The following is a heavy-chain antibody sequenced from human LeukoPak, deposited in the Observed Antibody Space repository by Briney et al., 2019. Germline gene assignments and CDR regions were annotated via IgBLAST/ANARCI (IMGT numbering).Heavy chain of an antibody. CDR1: GYTFTGYY. V-gene: IGHV1-2*02. Sequence: ASVKVSCKASGYTFTGYYMHWVRQAPGQGLEWMGWINPNSGGTNYAQKFQGRVTMTRDTSISTAYMELSRLRSDDTAVYYCASRSPTYYDFWSGYSPPVGNMDVWGKGTTVTVSS. CDR3: ASRSPTYYDFWSGYSPPVGNMDV. D-gene: IGHD3-3*01. CDR2: INPNSGGT. J-gene: IGHJ6*03.